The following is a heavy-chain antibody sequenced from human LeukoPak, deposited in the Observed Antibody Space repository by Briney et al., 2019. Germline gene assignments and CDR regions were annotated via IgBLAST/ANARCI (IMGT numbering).Heavy chain of an antibody. CDR2: IYYSGST. CDR3: ARDIAMRRGWFDP. Sequence: PSETLSLTCTVSGCSISSSSYYWGWIRQPPGKGLEWIGSIYYSGSTYYNPSLKSRVTISVDTSKNQFSLKLSSVTAEDTAVYYCARDIAMRRGWFDPWGQGTLVTVSS. CDR1: GCSISSSSYY. J-gene: IGHJ5*02. V-gene: IGHV4-39*07. D-gene: IGHD2-21*01.